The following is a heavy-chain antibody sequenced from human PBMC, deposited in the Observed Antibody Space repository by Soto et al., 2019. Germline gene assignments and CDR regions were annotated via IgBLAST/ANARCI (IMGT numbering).Heavy chain of an antibody. CDR2: IYHSGRT. Sequence: QLQLQESGSGLVKPSQTLSLTCAVSGGSISSGGYSWSWIRQPPGKGLEWMGYIYHSGRTYYNPSRQCRATIPVDRSKNQFSLKLSSVNAAATAVYYCARVPDRWGQGTLVTVSS. V-gene: IGHV4-30-2*01. CDR3: ARVPDR. J-gene: IGHJ5*02. CDR1: GGSISSGGYS. D-gene: IGHD2-2*01.